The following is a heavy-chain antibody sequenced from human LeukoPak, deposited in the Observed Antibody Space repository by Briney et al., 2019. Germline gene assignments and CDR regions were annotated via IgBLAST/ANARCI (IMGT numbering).Heavy chain of an antibody. J-gene: IGHJ6*03. D-gene: IGHD4-17*01. CDR1: GFTFSSYG. Sequence: PGESLKISCAASGFTFSSYGIHWVRQAPGKGLEWVSFIRYDGTNKWYADSVKGRFTISRDNSKNTLYLQMNSLRVEDTAVYHCAKDRDYGDYPSAYYYYMDVWGNGTTVTVSS. V-gene: IGHV3-30*02. CDR2: IRYDGTNK. CDR3: AKDRDYGDYPSAYYYYMDV.